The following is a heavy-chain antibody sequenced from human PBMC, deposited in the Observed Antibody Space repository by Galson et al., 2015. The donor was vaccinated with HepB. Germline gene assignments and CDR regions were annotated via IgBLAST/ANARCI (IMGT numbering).Heavy chain of an antibody. D-gene: IGHD5-24*01. J-gene: IGHJ6*03. CDR1: GFTFDDYA. V-gene: IGHV3-9*01. CDR3: AKGGWLQFGSYYYYMDV. CDR2: ISWNSGSI. Sequence: SLRLSCAASGFTFDDYAMHWVRQAPGKGLEWVSGISWNSGSIGYADSVKGRFTISRDNAKNSLYLQMNSLRAEDTALYYCAKGGWLQFGSYYYYMDVWGKGTTVTVSS.